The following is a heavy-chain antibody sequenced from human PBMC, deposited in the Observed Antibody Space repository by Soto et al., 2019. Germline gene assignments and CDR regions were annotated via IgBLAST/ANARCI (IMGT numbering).Heavy chain of an antibody. D-gene: IGHD6-13*01. CDR2: IYSGGST. J-gene: IGHJ6*02. V-gene: IGHV3-53*01. Sequence: GGSLRLSCAASGFTVSSNYMSWVRQAPGKGLEWVSVIYSGGSTYYADSVKGRFTISRDNSKNTLYLQMNSLRAEDTAVYYCARSIAAAGTGGYYYYGMDVWGQGTTVTVSS. CDR1: GFTVSSNY. CDR3: ARSIAAAGTGGYYYYGMDV.